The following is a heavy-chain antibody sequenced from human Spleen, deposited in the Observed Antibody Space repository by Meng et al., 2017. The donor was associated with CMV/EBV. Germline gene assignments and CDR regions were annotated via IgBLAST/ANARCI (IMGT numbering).Heavy chain of an antibody. CDR2: IYYSGST. J-gene: IGHJ5*02. CDR1: GGFISGGDHY. Sequence: TCTVSGGFISGGDHYWSWIRQVPGKGLEWIGYIYYSGSTYYKPSLKSRVTISVDTSKNQFSLRLSPVTAADTAVYYCARVIGNWFDAWGQGALVTVSS. V-gene: IGHV4-31*03. CDR3: ARVIGNWFDA. D-gene: IGHD2-21*01.